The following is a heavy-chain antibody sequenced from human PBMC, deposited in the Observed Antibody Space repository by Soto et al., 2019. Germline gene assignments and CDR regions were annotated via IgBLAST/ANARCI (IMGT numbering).Heavy chain of an antibody. CDR1: GDSVSSNSAT. Sequence: SQTLSLTCAISGDSVSSNSATWNWIRQSPSRGLEWLGRTYYRSKWYYDYAISVKSRITINPDTSRNQFSLQLSSVIPEDTAVYYCGIDHLATDRNILESFAPWGQAPLVNASP. D-gene: IGHD5-12*01. CDR2: TYYRSKWYY. V-gene: IGHV6-1*01. J-gene: IGHJ4*02. CDR3: GIDHLATDRNILESFAP.